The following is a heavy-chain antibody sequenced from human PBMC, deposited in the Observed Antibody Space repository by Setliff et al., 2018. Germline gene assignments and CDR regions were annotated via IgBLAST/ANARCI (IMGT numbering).Heavy chain of an antibody. J-gene: IGHJ4*02. CDR2: IYSTGST. CDR1: GDSIYNHF. D-gene: IGHD6-19*01. V-gene: IGHV4-4*08. CDR3: ARLQFYSSGWYRDDY. Sequence: SETLSLTCTVSGDSIYNHFWSWVRQPPGKGLEWIGYIYSTGSTNYNPSRKSRVAISIDTSKNSMYLQMNTLRAEYTAVYCCARLQFYSSGWYRDDYWGQGTLVTVS.